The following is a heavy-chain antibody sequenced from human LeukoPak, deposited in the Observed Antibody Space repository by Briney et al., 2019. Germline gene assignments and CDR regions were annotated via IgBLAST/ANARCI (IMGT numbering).Heavy chain of an antibody. J-gene: IGHJ4*02. Sequence: GGSLRLSCAASGFTFSSFWIHWVRQVPGKGLVWVSRINSDGFSTSYADSVKGRFTISRDNAKNTLYLQMNSLRAEDTAVYYCARDYSTVTAILYYFDYWGQGTLVTVSS. D-gene: IGHD2-21*02. CDR2: INSDGFST. V-gene: IGHV3-74*01. CDR3: ARDYSTVTAILYYFDY. CDR1: GFTFSSFW.